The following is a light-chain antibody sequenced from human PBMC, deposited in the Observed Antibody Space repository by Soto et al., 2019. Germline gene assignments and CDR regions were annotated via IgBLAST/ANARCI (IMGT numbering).Light chain of an antibody. Sequence: QSVLTQPASVSGSPGQSITISCTGTSSDVGSYYFVSWYQHHPGKAPKLMIYEVSQRPSGVSNRFSGSKSGNTASLTISGLQAEDEADYYCCSYAGRSTLLFGGGTQLTVL. CDR1: SSDVGSYYF. CDR3: CSYAGRSTLL. CDR2: EVS. J-gene: IGLJ2*01. V-gene: IGLV2-23*01.